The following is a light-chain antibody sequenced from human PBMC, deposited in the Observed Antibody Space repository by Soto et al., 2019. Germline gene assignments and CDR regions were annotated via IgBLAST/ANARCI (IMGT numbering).Light chain of an antibody. J-gene: IGKJ4*01. CDR2: VAS. CDR3: QHLNGYPLT. Sequence: DIQLTQSPSFLSASVGDRVTITCRASHDIRSYLAWYQQKPGKAPKLLISVASTLQSGVPSRFSGSGSGTEFTLTISSLRPEDFETYYCQHLNGYPLTFGGGTKVDI. CDR1: HDIRSY. V-gene: IGKV1-9*01.